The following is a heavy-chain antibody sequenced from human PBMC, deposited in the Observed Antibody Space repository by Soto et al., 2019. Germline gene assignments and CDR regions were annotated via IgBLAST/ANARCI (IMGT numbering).Heavy chain of an antibody. CDR2: IWYDGSNK. CDR1: GFTLSSYG. Sequence: QVQLVESGGGVVQPGRSLRLSCAASGFTLSSYGMHWVRQAPGKGLEWVAVIWYDGSNKYYADSVKGRFTISRDNSKNTLYLQMNSLRAEDTAVYYCAREYDYGGNSQGASFDYWGQGTLVTVSS. J-gene: IGHJ4*02. CDR3: AREYDYGGNSQGASFDY. V-gene: IGHV3-33*01. D-gene: IGHD4-17*01.